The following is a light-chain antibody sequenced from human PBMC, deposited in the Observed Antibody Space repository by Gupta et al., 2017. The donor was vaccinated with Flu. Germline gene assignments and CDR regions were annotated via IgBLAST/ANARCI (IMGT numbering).Light chain of an antibody. Sequence: DIQMTQSPSSLAASVGDRVTITCRASQNIDYFLNWYQQKPGKAPKLLIYAASSLQSGVPSRFSGRGSGTDFSLTINSLQPEDFATYYCQQSDSSLLFTFGPGT. J-gene: IGKJ3*01. CDR1: QNIDYF. V-gene: IGKV1-39*01. CDR2: AAS. CDR3: QQSDSSLLFT.